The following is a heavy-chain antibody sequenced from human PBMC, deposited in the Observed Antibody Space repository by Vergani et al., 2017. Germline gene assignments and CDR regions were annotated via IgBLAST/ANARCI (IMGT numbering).Heavy chain of an antibody. CDR1: GGSISSYY. Sequence: QVQLQESGPGLVKPSETLSLTCTVSGGSISSYYWSWIRQPPGKGLEWIGYIYYSGSTNYNPSLKSRVTISVDTSKNQFSLKLSSVTAADTAVYYCARTIAAALGESNWFDPWGQGTLVTVSS. J-gene: IGHJ5*02. CDR3: ARTIAAALGESNWFDP. V-gene: IGHV4-59*01. D-gene: IGHD6-13*01. CDR2: IYYSGST.